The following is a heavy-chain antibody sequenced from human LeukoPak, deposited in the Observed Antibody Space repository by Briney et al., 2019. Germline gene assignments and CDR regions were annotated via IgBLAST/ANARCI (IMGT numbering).Heavy chain of an antibody. J-gene: IGHJ6*03. V-gene: IGHV1-46*01. CDR1: GYTFTSYY. CDR3: ARDPGYCSGGSCYSVYYYYMDV. Sequence: ASVKVSCKASGYTFTSYYMHWVRQAPGQGLEWMGIINPSGGSTSCAQKFQGRVIMTRDTSTSTVYMELSSLRSEDTAVYYCARDPGYCSGGSCYSVYYYYMDVWGKGTTVTVSS. CDR2: INPSGGST. D-gene: IGHD2-15*01.